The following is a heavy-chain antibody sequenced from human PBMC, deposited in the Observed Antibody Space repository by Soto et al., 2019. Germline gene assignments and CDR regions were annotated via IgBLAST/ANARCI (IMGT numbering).Heavy chain of an antibody. CDR3: AAGGTRWMHSPFDY. J-gene: IGHJ4*02. Sequence: QVQLLQSGAEVKKPGASVKVSCKVSGHTLTELSMHWVRQAPGRGLEWMGGFDSEDGETIFAQKFQGRVTMTEDTSTDSTYMELTSLRSEETAVYYCAAGGTRWMHSPFDYWGQGTLVTISS. V-gene: IGHV1-24*01. D-gene: IGHD1-1*01. CDR1: GHTLTELS. CDR2: FDSEDGET.